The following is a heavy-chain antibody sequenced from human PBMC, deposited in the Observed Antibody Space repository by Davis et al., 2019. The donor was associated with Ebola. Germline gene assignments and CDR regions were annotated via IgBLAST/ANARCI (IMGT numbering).Heavy chain of an antibody. CDR3: ARVRDSSGYSINYFDY. D-gene: IGHD3-22*01. CDR2: IHYSGNT. Sequence: MPSETLSLTCTVSGGSISNSYWSWIRQPPGKGPEWIGYIHYSGNTHYNPSLESRVTISVDTSKHQFSLKLSSVNAADTAVYYCARVRDSSGYSINYFDYWGQGTLVTVSS. V-gene: IGHV4-59*01. CDR1: GGSISNSY. J-gene: IGHJ4*02.